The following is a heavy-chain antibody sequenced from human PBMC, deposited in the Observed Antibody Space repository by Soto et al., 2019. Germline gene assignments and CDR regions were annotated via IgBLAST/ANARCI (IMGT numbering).Heavy chain of an antibody. Sequence: QLQLQESGPGLVKPSETLSLTCTVSGGSISCSTYHWAWIRQPPGKGLEWIARIYYTGTTYYSPSLKRRVTISVDTSKNHFSLKLRSVTAADTAVYYCSRERESASEHWGQGTLVTVSS. CDR3: SRERESASEH. V-gene: IGHV4-39*02. CDR1: GGSISCSTYH. J-gene: IGHJ4*02. CDR2: IYYTGTT.